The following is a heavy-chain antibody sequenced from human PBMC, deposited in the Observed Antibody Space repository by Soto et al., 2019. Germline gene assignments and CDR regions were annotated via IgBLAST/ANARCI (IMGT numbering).Heavy chain of an antibody. CDR2: IRSKAYGGTT. CDR3: TREEGYCSSTSCWGQNWFDP. CDR1: GFTFGDYA. Sequence: PGGSLRLSCTASGFTFGDYAMSWFRQAPGKGLEWVGFIRSKAYGGTTEYAASVKGRFTISRDDSKSIAYLQMNSLKTEDTAVYYCTREEGYCSSTSCWGQNWFDPWSQGTLVTVSS. D-gene: IGHD2-2*01. V-gene: IGHV3-49*03. J-gene: IGHJ5*02.